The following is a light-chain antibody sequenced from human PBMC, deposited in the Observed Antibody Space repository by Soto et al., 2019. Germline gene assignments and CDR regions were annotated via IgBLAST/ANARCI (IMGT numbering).Light chain of an antibody. V-gene: IGKV1-5*03. CDR3: QQHNSYRT. CDR1: HSINTW. CDR2: KAS. Sequence: DIQMTQSPSTLSASVGDRVTITCRASHSINTWLAWYQQKPGKAPKILIYKASSLESGVPSRFSGSGSGTEFTLTISSLQPDDFATYYCQQHNSYRTFGQGTKVDIK. J-gene: IGKJ1*01.